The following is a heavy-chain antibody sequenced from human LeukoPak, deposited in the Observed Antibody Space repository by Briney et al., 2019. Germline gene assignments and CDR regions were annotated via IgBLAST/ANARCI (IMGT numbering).Heavy chain of an antibody. CDR2: MNPNRGNT. Sequence: GASVSVSCKASGYTFTSYDINGVRQAPGQGLEGGGGMNPNRGNTVYAQKLQGRVTITSNTSIHTAYMELSSLRSDDTAVYYCARGTGGSYFVPGYYYYHLDVWGKGTTVTVSS. CDR3: ARGTGGSYFVPGYYYYHLDV. D-gene: IGHD1-26*01. J-gene: IGHJ6*03. CDR1: GYTFTSYD. V-gene: IGHV1-8*03.